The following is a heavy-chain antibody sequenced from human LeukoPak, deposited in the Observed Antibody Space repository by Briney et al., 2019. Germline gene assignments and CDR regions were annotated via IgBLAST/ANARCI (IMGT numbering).Heavy chain of an antibody. D-gene: IGHD1-26*01. Sequence: PGGSLRLSCAASGFTFNNYSMNWVRQAPGKGLEWVSSISSSSTYIYHADSVKGRFTISRDNAKNSLYLQMNSLRAEDTAVYYCARDSGIYRTIDYWGQGTLVTVSS. CDR1: GFTFNNYS. J-gene: IGHJ4*02. V-gene: IGHV3-21*01. CDR2: ISSSSTYI. CDR3: ARDSGIYRTIDY.